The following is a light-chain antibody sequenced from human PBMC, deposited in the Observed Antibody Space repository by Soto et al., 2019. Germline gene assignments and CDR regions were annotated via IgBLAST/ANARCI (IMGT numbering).Light chain of an antibody. J-gene: IGKJ5*01. Sequence: EIVLTQSPATLSLSPGERATLSCRASQSVSSYLAWYQQTPGQAPSLLIDDASNRATGIQARFRGSGSGTDFTPTISSLEPEDFAVYYCQQRSNWPSFGQGTQVEIK. V-gene: IGKV3-11*01. CDR3: QQRSNWPS. CDR1: QSVSSY. CDR2: DAS.